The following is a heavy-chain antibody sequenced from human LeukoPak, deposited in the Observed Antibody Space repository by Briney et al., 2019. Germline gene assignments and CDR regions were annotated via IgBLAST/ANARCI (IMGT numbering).Heavy chain of an antibody. CDR3: ARRPPAYDAFDI. Sequence: ASVKVSCKAPGCTFTNDYMHWVRQAPGQGLEWMGIINPSSGSTSYPQKFQGRVTMTRDTSTSTVYMELSSLRSEDTAMYYCARRPPAYDAFDIWGQGTMVTVSS. CDR2: INPSSGST. V-gene: IGHV1-46*01. J-gene: IGHJ3*02. D-gene: IGHD1-14*01. CDR1: GCTFTNDY.